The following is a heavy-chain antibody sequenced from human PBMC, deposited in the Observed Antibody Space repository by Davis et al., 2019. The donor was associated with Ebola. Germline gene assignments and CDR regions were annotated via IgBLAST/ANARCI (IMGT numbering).Heavy chain of an antibody. CDR3: AKDRSFRRLYLQLYYYYYGMDV. V-gene: IGHV3-30*18. J-gene: IGHJ6*02. D-gene: IGHD2-8*01. Sequence: GESLKISCAASGFTFSSYGMHWVCQAPGKGLEWVAVISYDGSNKYYADSVKGRFTISRDNSKNTLYLQMNSLRAEDTAVYYCAKDRSFRRLYLQLYYYYYGMDVWGQGTTVTVSS. CDR1: GFTFSSYG. CDR2: ISYDGSNK.